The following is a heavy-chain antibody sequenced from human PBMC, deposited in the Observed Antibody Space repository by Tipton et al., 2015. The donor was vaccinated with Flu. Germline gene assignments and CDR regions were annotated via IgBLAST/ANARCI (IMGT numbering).Heavy chain of an antibody. CDR1: GGSISSFY. V-gene: IGHV4-4*07. Sequence: LSLTCTVSGGSISSFYLNWIRQPAGKGLEWIGRMSASGSTNYNPSLKSRVTMSIDTSKNQFSLKLSSVTAADTAVYYCARDSAGQLWLRNWFDPWGQGTLVTVSS. D-gene: IGHD5-18*01. J-gene: IGHJ5*02. CDR3: ARDSAGQLWLRNWFDP. CDR2: MSASGST.